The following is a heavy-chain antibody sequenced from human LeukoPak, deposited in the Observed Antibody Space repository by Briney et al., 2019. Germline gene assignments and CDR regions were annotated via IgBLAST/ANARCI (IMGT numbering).Heavy chain of an antibody. D-gene: IGHD1-26*01. V-gene: IGHV3-48*02. CDR2: ISLSGDTI. CDR1: GPTFTTYS. CDR3: ARQDVGLDY. J-gene: IGHJ4*02. Sequence: GGSLRLSCEAAGPTFTTYSMGWVRQAPGEGLEWVSSISLSGDTIYYGDSVKGRFTISRGHAKPSLYLQMNSLRDDDTTVYYCARQDVGLDYWGQGTLVTVSS.